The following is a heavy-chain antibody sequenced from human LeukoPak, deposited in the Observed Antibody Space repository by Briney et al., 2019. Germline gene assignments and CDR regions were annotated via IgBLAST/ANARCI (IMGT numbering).Heavy chain of an antibody. D-gene: IGHD3-10*02. CDR1: GFTFSDYE. CDR2: ISTSGSTT. Sequence: PGGSLRLSCAASGFTFSDYEINWVRQAPGKGLEWVSCISTSGSTTYCADSVKGRFTISRDDAKNSLFLQMNTLTDEDTAVYYCARGALHVFDYWGQGTPVTVS. V-gene: IGHV3-48*03. J-gene: IGHJ4*02. CDR3: ARGALHVFDY.